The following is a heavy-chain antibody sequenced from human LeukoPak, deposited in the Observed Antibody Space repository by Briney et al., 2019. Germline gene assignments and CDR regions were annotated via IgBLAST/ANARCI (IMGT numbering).Heavy chain of an antibody. J-gene: IGHJ6*02. CDR1: GFTFNNYA. CDR2: ITYDENNK. V-gene: IGHV3-30-3*01. Sequence: GGSLRLSCAAAGFTFNNYAMHWVRQAPGKGLEWVAVITYDENNKYYADSVKGRFTISRDNSKNTLYLQMSSLKAEDTAIYYCARDSYGMDVWGQGTTVTVSS. CDR3: ARDSYGMDV.